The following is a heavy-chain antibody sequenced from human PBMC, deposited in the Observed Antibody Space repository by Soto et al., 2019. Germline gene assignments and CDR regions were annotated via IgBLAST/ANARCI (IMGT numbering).Heavy chain of an antibody. Sequence: GGSPRLSCAASGFTFSSYAMHWVRQAPGKGLEWVAVISYDGSNKYYADSVKGRFTISRDNSKNTLYLQMNSLRAEDTAVYYCARERGYYGSGSYYFDYWGQGTLVTVSS. CDR1: GFTFSSYA. V-gene: IGHV3-30*04. CDR3: ARERGYYGSGSYYFDY. CDR2: ISYDGSNK. J-gene: IGHJ4*02. D-gene: IGHD3-10*01.